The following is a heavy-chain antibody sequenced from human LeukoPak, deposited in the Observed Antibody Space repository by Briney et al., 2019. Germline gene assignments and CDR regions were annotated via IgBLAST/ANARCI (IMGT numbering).Heavy chain of an antibody. CDR3: ARWGDQDLFDY. J-gene: IGHJ4*02. V-gene: IGHV4-30-2*01. D-gene: IGHD3-16*01. CDR1: GGSISGGGYY. Sequence: SETLSLTCTVSGGSISGGGYYWSWIRQPPGKGLEWIGYIYHSGSTYYNPSLKSRVTISVDRSKNQFSLKLSSVTAADTAVYYCARWGDQDLFDYWGQGTLVTVSS. CDR2: IYHSGST.